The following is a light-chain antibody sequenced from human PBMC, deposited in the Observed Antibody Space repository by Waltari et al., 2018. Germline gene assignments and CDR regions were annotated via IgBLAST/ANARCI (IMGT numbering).Light chain of an antibody. Sequence: QSVLTQPPSASGTPGQRVTISCSGSSSNIGNNYVNWYHQVPGTAPKLLIYRNNQRPSGGPDRGSGSKSGTSASLAISGLRSEDEGDYYCAAWEDSLSGVVFGGGTKLTVL. V-gene: IGLV1-47*01. CDR3: AAWEDSLSGVV. CDR1: SSNIGNNY. J-gene: IGLJ2*01. CDR2: RNN.